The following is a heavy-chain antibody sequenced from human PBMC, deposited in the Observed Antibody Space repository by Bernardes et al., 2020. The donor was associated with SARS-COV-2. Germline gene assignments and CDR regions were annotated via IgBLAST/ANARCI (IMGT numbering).Heavy chain of an antibody. CDR3: ARNVKGYYSDSSGYYNWFDP. V-gene: IGHV1-2*02. CDR2: INPNNGGT. CDR1: GYTFKDYY. D-gene: IGHD3-22*01. J-gene: IGHJ5*02. Sequence: ASVKVSCKASGYTFKDYYIHWVRQAPGQGLEWMGWINPNNGGTKYAQKFQGRVTLTRDTSITTAYMDLSRLKPDDTAVYYCARNVKGYYSDSSGYYNWFDPWGQGTLVTVSS.